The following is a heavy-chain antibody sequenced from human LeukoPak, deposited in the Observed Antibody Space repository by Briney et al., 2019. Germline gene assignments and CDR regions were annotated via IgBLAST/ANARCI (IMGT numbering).Heavy chain of an antibody. D-gene: IGHD6-19*01. CDR2: IYAGDSGT. Sequence: GESLKISCKASGDSFTSYWIAWVRQMPGKGLEWMGIIYAGDSGTRYSPSFPGQVTISVDKSTTTAYLQWSSLKASDTAMFYCARRAGYNSGPFDYWGQGTLVTVSS. CDR3: ARRAGYNSGPFDY. J-gene: IGHJ4*02. CDR1: GDSFTSYW. V-gene: IGHV5-51*01.